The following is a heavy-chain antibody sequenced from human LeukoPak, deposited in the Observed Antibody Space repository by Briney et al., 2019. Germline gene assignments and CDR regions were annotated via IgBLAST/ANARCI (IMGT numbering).Heavy chain of an antibody. V-gene: IGHV3-33*01. J-gene: IGHJ6*02. CDR1: GFTFISYG. CDR2: ILYDGSNK. CDR3: ARVFVGSDGMDV. D-gene: IGHD2-15*01. Sequence: PGGALRLSCAASGFTFISYGMHWVRQAPGKGLEGVAVILYDGSNKYYADSVKGRFTISRDNSKNTLYLQMTSLRAEDTAVYYCARVFVGSDGMDVWGQGTTVTVSS.